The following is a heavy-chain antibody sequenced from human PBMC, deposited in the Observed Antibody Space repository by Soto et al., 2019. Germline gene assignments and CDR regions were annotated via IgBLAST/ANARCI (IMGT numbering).Heavy chain of an antibody. J-gene: IGHJ6*02. V-gene: IGHV3-64*01. CDR3: ARGVVVVTATYGMDV. CDR1: GFTFSSYA. D-gene: IGHD2-15*01. CDR2: INSNGGST. Sequence: EVQLVESGGGLVQPGGSRRLSCAASGFTFSSYAMHWVRQAPGKGLEYVSAINSNGGSTYYANSVKGRFTISRDNSKNTLYLQMGSLRAEDMAVYYCARGVVVVTATYGMDVWGQGTTVTVSS.